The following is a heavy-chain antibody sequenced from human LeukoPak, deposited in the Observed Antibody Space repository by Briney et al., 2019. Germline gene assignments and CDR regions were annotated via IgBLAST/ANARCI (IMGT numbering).Heavy chain of an antibody. CDR1: GGSFSGYY. J-gene: IGHJ4*02. CDR2: INHSGST. D-gene: IGHD1-26*01. V-gene: IGHV4-34*01. CDR3: ARGSGSYLDS. Sequence: SETLSLTCAVYGGSFSGYYCSWIRQPPGKGLEWIGEINHSGSTNYNPSLKSRVTISVDTSKNQFSLKLSSVTAADTAVYYRARGSGSYLDSGGRGPLVTVS.